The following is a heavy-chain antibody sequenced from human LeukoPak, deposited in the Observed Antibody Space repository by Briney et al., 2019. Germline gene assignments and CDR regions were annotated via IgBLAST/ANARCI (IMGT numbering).Heavy chain of an antibody. CDR1: GGSISSYY. D-gene: IGHD5-24*01. V-gene: IGHV4-59*12. CDR3: ARERWLQIFRVEYDAFDI. J-gene: IGHJ3*02. Sequence: SEALSLTCTVSGGSISSYYWSWIRQPPGKGLEWIGYIYYSGSTNYNPSLKSRVTMSVDTSRNQFSLKLSSVTAADTAVYYCARERWLQIFRVEYDAFDIWGQGTMVTVSS. CDR2: IYYSGST.